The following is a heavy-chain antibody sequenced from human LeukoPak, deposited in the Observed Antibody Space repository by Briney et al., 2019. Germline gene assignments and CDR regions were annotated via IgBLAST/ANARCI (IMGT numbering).Heavy chain of an antibody. Sequence: GGSLRLSSAASGFTFSGSAMHWVRQASGKGLEWVGRIRSKANSYATAYAASVKGRFTISRDDSKNTAYLQMNSLKTEDTAVYYCTRLEYGSGILWFDPWGQGTLVTVSS. D-gene: IGHD3-10*01. CDR2: IRSKANSYAT. CDR1: GFTFSGSA. V-gene: IGHV3-73*01. J-gene: IGHJ5*02. CDR3: TRLEYGSGILWFDP.